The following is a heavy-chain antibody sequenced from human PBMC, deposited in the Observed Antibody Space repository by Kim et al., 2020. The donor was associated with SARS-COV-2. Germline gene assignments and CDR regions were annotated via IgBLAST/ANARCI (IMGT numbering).Heavy chain of an antibody. D-gene: IGHD2-21*02. V-gene: IGHV3-66*01. Sequence: GGSLRLSCAASGFFISGNSLNWVRQAPGKGLEWVSVLHSGGRTDYADSVKGRFTVSRDNSKNTLYLHMNSLRGEDTAVYYCASYYGDYDGFDPWGQGTLVAVSP. J-gene: IGHJ5*02. CDR2: LHSGGRT. CDR1: GFFISGNS. CDR3: ASYYGDYDGFDP.